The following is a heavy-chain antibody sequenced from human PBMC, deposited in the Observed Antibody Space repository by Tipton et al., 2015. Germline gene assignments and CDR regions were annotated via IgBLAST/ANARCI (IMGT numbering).Heavy chain of an antibody. CDR3: AKDISSGLSPLGNKYYYGMDV. J-gene: IGHJ6*02. CDR2: ISGSGGGT. V-gene: IGHV3-23*01. Sequence: SLRLSCAASGFNFSSYAMNWVRQAPGKGLEWVSGISGSGGGTYYADSVKGRFTISRDNAKNSLFLQMNSLRAEDTALYYCAKDISSGLSPLGNKYYYGMDVWGQGTTVTVSS. CDR1: GFNFSSYA. D-gene: IGHD6-19*01.